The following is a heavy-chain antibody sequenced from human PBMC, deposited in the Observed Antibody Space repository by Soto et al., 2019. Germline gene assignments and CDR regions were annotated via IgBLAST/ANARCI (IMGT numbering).Heavy chain of an antibody. Sequence: QVQLQESGPGLVKPSQTLSLTCTVSGVSISSGHYYWSWIRQHPGKGLELIGYISYSGNTNYNPSLKSRVTISVDTSTNQFSLNLSSVTAADTAVYYCARGASMVRGVIDYWGQGTPVTVSS. CDR2: ISYSGNT. CDR1: GVSISSGHYY. CDR3: ARGASMVRGVIDY. V-gene: IGHV4-31*03. J-gene: IGHJ4*02. D-gene: IGHD3-10*01.